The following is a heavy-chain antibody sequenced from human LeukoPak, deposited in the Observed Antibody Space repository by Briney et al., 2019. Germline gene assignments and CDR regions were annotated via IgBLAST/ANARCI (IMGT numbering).Heavy chain of an antibody. CDR3: GRARPIRLWAKLYFDY. D-gene: IGHD5-18*01. Sequence: SQTLSLTCTVSGGSISSGGYYWSWIRQHPGKGLEWIGYIYYSGSTYYNPSLKSRVTISVDTSKNQFSLKLSSFTAADTAVYYCGRARPIRLWAKLYFDYGGRETLAPVSS. V-gene: IGHV4-31*03. J-gene: IGHJ4*02. CDR1: GGSISSGGYY. CDR2: IYYSGST.